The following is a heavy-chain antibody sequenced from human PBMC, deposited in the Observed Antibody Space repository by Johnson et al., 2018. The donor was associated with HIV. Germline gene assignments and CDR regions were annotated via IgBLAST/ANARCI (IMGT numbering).Heavy chain of an antibody. J-gene: IGHJ3*02. CDR1: GFSFSSYA. Sequence: QVQLVESGGGVVQPGRSLRLSCAASGFSFSSYAMHWVRQAPGKGLEWVAVIWYDGSNKYYADSVKGRFSISRDNSKNTLYLQMNSLRAEDTAVYYCARGADGYNPRGDAFDIWGQGTMVTVSS. CDR3: ARGADGYNPRGDAFDI. CDR2: IWYDGSNK. V-gene: IGHV3-30*04. D-gene: IGHD5-24*01.